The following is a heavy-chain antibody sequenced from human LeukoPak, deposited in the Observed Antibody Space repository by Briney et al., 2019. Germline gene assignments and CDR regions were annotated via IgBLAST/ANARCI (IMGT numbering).Heavy chain of an antibody. V-gene: IGHV4-59*08. CDR1: GGPISSDD. Sequence: WETLSLTCAVSGGPISSDDWSWVRRPPGKGLEWIRHIHCSGSSNYNPSLVSRVTFSVDKSRSQFCLGLSSVTAADTAVYNCARLTFRGFRYDDRRIFDIWGQGTLVTVSS. J-gene: IGHJ3*02. CDR2: IHCSGSS. D-gene: IGHD3-3*01. CDR3: ARLTFRGFRYDDRRIFDI.